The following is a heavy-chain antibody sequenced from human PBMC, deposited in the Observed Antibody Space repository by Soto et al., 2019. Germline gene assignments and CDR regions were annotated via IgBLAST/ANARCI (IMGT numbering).Heavy chain of an antibody. CDR2: IIPIFGTA. Sequence: QVQLVQSGAEVKNPGSSVKVSCKASGGTFSSYAISWVRQAPGQGLEWMGGIIPIFGTANYAQKFQGRVTITAAESTSTAYMERSSMRSEDTAVYYCARPRGGYSYGYGGYFDYWGQGTLVTVSS. D-gene: IGHD5-18*01. CDR3: ARPRGGYSYGYGGYFDY. V-gene: IGHV1-69*01. J-gene: IGHJ4*02. CDR1: GGTFSSYA.